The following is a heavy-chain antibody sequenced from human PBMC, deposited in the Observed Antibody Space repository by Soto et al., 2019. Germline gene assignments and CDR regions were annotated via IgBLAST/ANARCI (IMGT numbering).Heavy chain of an antibody. Sequence: SETLSLTCTVSGGSISGHYWIWIRQPPGEGMEWIGYIFYSGSTTYNNNPSLKSRVSISVDTSKNQFYLRLSSVTAAETAVYYCARVGSSGWSPDYWGQGTLVTVSS. V-gene: IGHV4-59*11. CDR2: IFYSGST. J-gene: IGHJ4*02. CDR3: ARVGSSGWSPDY. CDR1: GGSISGHY. D-gene: IGHD6-19*01.